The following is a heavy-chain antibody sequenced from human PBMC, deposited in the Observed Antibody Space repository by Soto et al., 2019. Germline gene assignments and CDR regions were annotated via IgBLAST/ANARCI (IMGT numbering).Heavy chain of an antibody. CDR2: IYYSGST. Sequence: SETLSLTCTVSGGSISSSSYYWGWIRQPPGKGLEWIGSIYYSGSTYYSPSFQGQVTISADKSISTAYLQWGSLKASDTAMYYCGSTVPSYGMDVWGQGTTVTVSS. CDR3: GSTVPSYGMDV. J-gene: IGHJ6*02. CDR1: GGSISSSSYY. D-gene: IGHD4-17*01. V-gene: IGHV4-39*07.